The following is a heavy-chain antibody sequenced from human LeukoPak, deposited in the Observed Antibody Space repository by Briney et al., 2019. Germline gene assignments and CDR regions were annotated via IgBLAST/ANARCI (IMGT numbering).Heavy chain of an antibody. CDR1: GDSISSSSYY. CDR3: ARARGKNNSGYYVSGYFDY. J-gene: IGHJ4*02. D-gene: IGHD3-22*01. CDR2: IYYSGST. V-gene: IGHV4-39*01. Sequence: PSETLSLTCTVSGDSISSSSYYWGWIRQTPGKGLEWIGSIYYSGSTYYNPSLKSRVTISVDTSKKQFSLKVNSVTAADTAVYYCARARGKNNSGYYVSGYFDYWGQGTLVIVSS.